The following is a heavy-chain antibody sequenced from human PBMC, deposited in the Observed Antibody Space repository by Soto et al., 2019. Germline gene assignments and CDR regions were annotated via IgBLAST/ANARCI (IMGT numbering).Heavy chain of an antibody. Sequence: QVQLQQWGAGLLRPSETLSLTCAFYGGSFDDFYWSWVRQSPGKGLEWVGEISHDGGTNYSPSLASRVAISVETSKTQFSLHLRSVTAAETGLYYCARGQLVWYGDLTPYHRDMDVWGQGTTVTVSS. D-gene: IGHD3-10*01. CDR2: ISHDGGT. CDR3: ARGQLVWYGDLTPYHRDMDV. CDR1: GGSFDDFY. J-gene: IGHJ6*02. V-gene: IGHV4-34*02.